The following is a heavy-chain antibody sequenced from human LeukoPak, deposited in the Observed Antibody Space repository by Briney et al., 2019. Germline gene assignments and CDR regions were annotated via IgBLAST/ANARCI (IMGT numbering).Heavy chain of an antibody. D-gene: IGHD1-26*01. V-gene: IGHV3-23*01. J-gene: IGHJ4*02. CDR2: IIDSGINT. Sequence: GGSLRLSCAASGFTFNSYAITWVRQAPEKGLEWVSSIIDSGINTYYGDSVKGRFTISRDNSKNTLYLQMNSLRAEDTAVYYCAKGSRGSYDYWGQGTLVTVSS. CDR3: AKGSRGSYDY. CDR1: GFTFNSYA.